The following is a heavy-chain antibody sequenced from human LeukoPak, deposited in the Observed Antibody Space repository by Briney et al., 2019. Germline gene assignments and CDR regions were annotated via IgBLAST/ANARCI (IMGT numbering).Heavy chain of an antibody. CDR2: ISYDGSNK. V-gene: IGHV3-30-3*01. CDR3: ARDQGSGWYRVFDY. J-gene: IGHJ4*02. D-gene: IGHD6-19*01. Sequence: GGSLRLSCAASGFTFSSYAMHWVRQAPGKGLEWVAVISYDGSNKYYADSVKGRFTISRDNSKNTLYLQMNSLRAEDTAVYYCARDQGSGWYRVFDYWGQGTLVTVSS. CDR1: GFTFSSYA.